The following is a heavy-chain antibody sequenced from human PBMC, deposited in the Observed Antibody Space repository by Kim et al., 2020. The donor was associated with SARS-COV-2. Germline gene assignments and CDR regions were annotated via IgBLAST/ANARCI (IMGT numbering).Heavy chain of an antibody. Sequence: ASVKVSCKASGYTFTSYAMHWVRHAPGQRLEWMGWINAGNGNTKYSQKFQGRVTITRDTSASTAYMELSSLRSEDTAVYYCARDFLRIYDIPLWAPGNWFDPWGQGTLVTVSS. CDR3: ARDFLRIYDIPLWAPGNWFDP. CDR2: INAGNGNT. J-gene: IGHJ5*02. D-gene: IGHD3-9*01. CDR1: GYTFTSYA. V-gene: IGHV1-3*01.